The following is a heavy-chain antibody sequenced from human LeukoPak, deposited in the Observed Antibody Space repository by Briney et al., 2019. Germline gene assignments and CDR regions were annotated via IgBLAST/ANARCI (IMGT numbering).Heavy chain of an antibody. CDR1: GYTFTGYY. D-gene: IGHD2-2*01. J-gene: IGHJ5*02. CDR3: ARGAPTLYQLLESNWFDP. V-gene: IGHV1-2*04. Sequence: ASVKVSCKASGYTFTGYYMHWVRQAPGQGLEWMGWINPNSGGTNYAQKSQGWVTMTRDTSISTAYMELSRLRSDDTAVYYCARGAPTLYQLLESNWFDPWGQGTLVTVSS. CDR2: INPNSGGT.